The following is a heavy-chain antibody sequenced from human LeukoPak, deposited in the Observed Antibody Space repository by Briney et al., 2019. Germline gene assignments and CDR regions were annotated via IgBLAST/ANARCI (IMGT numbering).Heavy chain of an antibody. CDR1: GGSISGYY. J-gene: IGHJ4*02. Sequence: PSETLSLTCTVSGGSISGYYWSWTRQPPGKGLEWIGSIYYSGSTYYNPSLKSRVTISVDTSKNQFSLKVDSVTAADTAVYYCARQGIAAAELDYWGQGTLVTVSS. V-gene: IGHV4-59*05. CDR2: IYYSGST. CDR3: ARQGIAAAELDY. D-gene: IGHD6-13*01.